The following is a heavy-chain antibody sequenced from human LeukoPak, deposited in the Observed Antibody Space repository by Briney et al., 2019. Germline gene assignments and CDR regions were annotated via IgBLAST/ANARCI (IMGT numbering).Heavy chain of an antibody. CDR3: ARDGVRLLWFGGVDY. D-gene: IGHD3-10*01. Sequence: GGAPRLSCAAPGFTFSSYAMHWVRQAPGKGLGGVAVISYDGSNKYYADSVKGRFTISRDNSKNTLYLQMNSLRAEDTAVYYCARDGVRLLWFGGVDYWGQGTLVTVSS. V-gene: IGHV3-30*04. CDR2: ISYDGSNK. J-gene: IGHJ4*02. CDR1: GFTFSSYA.